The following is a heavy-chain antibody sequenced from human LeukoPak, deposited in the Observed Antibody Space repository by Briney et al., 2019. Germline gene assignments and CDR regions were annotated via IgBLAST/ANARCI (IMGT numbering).Heavy chain of an antibody. J-gene: IGHJ6*02. CDR3: VSTHFDIGFFYYGMDV. V-gene: IGHV4-39*01. Sequence: SETLSLTCTVSGDSITSSSYYWGWVRQPPGKGLEWIGRIYSSDSTYYNPALKSRVTIPVNMSNNLFSLKLSSVTAADTAVYYCVSTHFDIGFFYYGMDVWGPGTTVTVSS. D-gene: IGHD5-12*01. CDR1: GDSITSSSYY. CDR2: IYSSDST.